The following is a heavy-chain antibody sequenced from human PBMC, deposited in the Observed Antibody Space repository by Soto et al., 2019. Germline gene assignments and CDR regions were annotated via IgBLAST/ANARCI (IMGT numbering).Heavy chain of an antibody. J-gene: IGHJ6*03. CDR1: GGSISSYY. CDR3: ARDIGYSYGYCYYYYYYMDV. V-gene: IGHV4-59*01. CDR2: IYYSVST. D-gene: IGHD5-18*01. Sequence: QVQLQESGPGLVKPSETLSLTCTVSGGSISSYYWSWIRQPPGKGLEMIGYIYYSVSTNYNPALKSRVYISVNTSKNQSSLKLSSVTAADTAVYYCARDIGYSYGYCYYYYYYMDVWGKGTTVTVSS.